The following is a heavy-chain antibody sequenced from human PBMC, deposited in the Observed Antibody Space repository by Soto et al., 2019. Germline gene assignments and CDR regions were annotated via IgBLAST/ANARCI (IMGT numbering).Heavy chain of an antibody. CDR3: ARGGGYYCSGGSCYSSAAFDI. D-gene: IGHD2-15*01. CDR1: GGTFSSYA. Sequence: SVKVSCKASGGTFSSYAISWVRQAPGQGLEWMGGIIPIFGTANYAQKFQGRVTITADKSTSTAYMELSSLRSEDTAVYYCARGGGYYCSGGSCYSSAAFDIWGQGTMVTVSS. V-gene: IGHV1-69*06. CDR2: IIPIFGTA. J-gene: IGHJ3*02.